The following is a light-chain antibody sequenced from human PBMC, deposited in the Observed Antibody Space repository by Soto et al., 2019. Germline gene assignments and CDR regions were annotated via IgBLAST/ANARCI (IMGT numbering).Light chain of an antibody. CDR2: TAS. Sequence: DIQMTQSPSSLSASVGDRVTITCRASQSVGSRVNGFQQRPGIAPKLLIYTASTLQSGAPSRFSGSGAVTDFNLIISSLQPEDFATYYCQQSYSLPYTFGQGTKLEI. J-gene: IGKJ2*01. V-gene: IGKV1-39*01. CDR3: QQSYSLPYT. CDR1: QSVGSR.